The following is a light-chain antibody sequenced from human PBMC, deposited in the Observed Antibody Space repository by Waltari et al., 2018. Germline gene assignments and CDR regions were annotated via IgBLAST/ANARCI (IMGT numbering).Light chain of an antibody. Sequence: QSALTQPASVSGSPGPSITLPCSGTSSDIGGYKYVSWYQQYPHEAPHLILYEVTGRPSGVPDRFSGSKSGNTASLTVSGLQIEDEADYFCSAYAGGNTLVFGGGTRLTVL. CDR3: SAYAGGNTLV. CDR1: SSDIGGYKY. J-gene: IGLJ2*01. CDR2: EVT. V-gene: IGLV2-8*01.